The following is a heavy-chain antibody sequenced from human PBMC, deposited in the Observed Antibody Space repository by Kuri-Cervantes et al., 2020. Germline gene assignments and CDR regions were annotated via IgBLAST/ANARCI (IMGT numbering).Heavy chain of an antibody. CDR2: IYYSGST. D-gene: IGHD5-12*01. V-gene: IGHV4-39*07. Sequence: SETLSLTCTVSGGSISSSSYYWGWIRQPPGKGLEWIGSIYYSGSTYYNPSLKSRVTISVDTSKNQFSLKVSSVTAADTAVYYCARVYGADERPKIVNGYSGFDFIYFDYWGQGTLVTVSS. CDR3: ARVYGADERPKIVNGYSGFDFIYFDY. CDR1: GGSISSSSYY. J-gene: IGHJ4*02.